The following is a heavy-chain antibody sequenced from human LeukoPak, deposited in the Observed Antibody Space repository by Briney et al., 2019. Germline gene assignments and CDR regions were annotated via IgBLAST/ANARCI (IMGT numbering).Heavy chain of an antibody. J-gene: IGHJ6*02. Sequence: GGSLKLSCSASGFTVSSNYMSLVRQAPGEGLVWVSVIYSGGSTYYADSVKGRFTISRDNSKNTLYLQMNSLRAEDTAVYYCARGYGMDVWGQGTTVTVSS. V-gene: IGHV3-66*01. CDR2: IYSGGST. CDR1: GFTVSSNY. CDR3: ARGYGMDV.